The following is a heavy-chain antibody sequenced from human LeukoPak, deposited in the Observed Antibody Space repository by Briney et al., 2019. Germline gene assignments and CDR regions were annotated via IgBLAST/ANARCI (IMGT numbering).Heavy chain of an antibody. CDR3: ARHSRSAYTGYENAFDI. J-gene: IGHJ3*02. D-gene: IGHD5-12*01. CDR2: IYNSANT. CDR1: GDSISSSSYC. Sequence: SETLSLTCTISGDSISSSSYCWDWIRQPPGKGLEWIGNIYNSANTHYNPSLKTRITMSVDTSKNQFSPKLSSVTAADTGIYYCARHSRSAYTGYENAFDIWGQGTMVTVSS. V-gene: IGHV4-39*01.